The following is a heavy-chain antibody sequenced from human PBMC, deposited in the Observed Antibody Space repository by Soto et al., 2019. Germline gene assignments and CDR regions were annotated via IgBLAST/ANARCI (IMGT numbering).Heavy chain of an antibody. CDR1: GFTLRDHW. J-gene: IGHJ5*02. CDR3: GRDYFGSGNP. V-gene: IGHV3-74*01. Sequence: EVQLVESGGGLFQPGGSLRLSCAASGFTLRDHWMHWVRQAPGKGLVWLASIINDGSETDYADSVKGRFIISRDNAKNTVYLQMNSLTVEDTGIYYCGRDYFGSGNPWGQGTLVTVSS. D-gene: IGHD3-10*01. CDR2: IINDGSET.